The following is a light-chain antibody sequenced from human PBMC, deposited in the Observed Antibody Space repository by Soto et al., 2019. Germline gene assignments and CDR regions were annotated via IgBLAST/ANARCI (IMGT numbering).Light chain of an antibody. J-gene: IGKJ2*01. CDR3: QQHGGSPYT. V-gene: IGKV3-20*01. CDR1: QSVSSSF. Sequence: EIVLTQSPGTLSLSPGERATLSCRASQSVSSSFLAWYQQKPGQAPRLLIYGASSRATGIPDRFRGRGSGAAFTLAISRLEHEDFAVFYCQQHGGSPYTVGQGTKVDTK. CDR2: GAS.